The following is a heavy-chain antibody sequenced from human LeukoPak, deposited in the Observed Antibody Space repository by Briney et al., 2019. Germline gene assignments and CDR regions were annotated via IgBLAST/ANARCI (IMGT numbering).Heavy chain of an antibody. CDR3: ARDSGDSSSWYYDFDY. D-gene: IGHD6-13*01. Sequence: PGGSLSLSCAASGFTFSSSAMTWVRQAPGKGLEWVSTITGSDDTTYYADSVKGRFTISRDNSRNTLHFQMNSLRAEDTAVYYCARDSGDSSSWYYDFDYWGQGTLVTVSS. CDR1: GFTFSSSA. J-gene: IGHJ4*02. CDR2: ITGSDDTT. V-gene: IGHV3-23*01.